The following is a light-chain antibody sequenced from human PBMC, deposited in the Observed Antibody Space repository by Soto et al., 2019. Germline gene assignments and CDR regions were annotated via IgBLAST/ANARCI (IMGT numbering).Light chain of an antibody. CDR2: GAS. CDR3: QQYNNWPCT. V-gene: IGKV3-15*01. J-gene: IGKJ3*01. Sequence: EIVMTQSPATLSVSPGERATLSCRASQSVSSNLAWYQQKPGQAPRLLISGASTRATGIPARFSGSGSGTEFTLTISSLQSEDFAVYYCQQYNNWPCTFGPGTKVDIK. CDR1: QSVSSN.